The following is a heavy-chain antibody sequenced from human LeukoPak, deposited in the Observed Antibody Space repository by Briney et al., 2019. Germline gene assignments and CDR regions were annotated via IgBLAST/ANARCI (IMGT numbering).Heavy chain of an antibody. Sequence: ASLKVSCKASGGTFSSYAISWVRQTPGQGLEWMGRIIPIFGTANYAQKFQGRVTITADKSTSPAYMELSSLRSEGSALYYCRSKVAAYGNFGYWGQGTLVSVSS. D-gene: IGHD6-13*01. CDR2: IIPIFGTA. CDR1: GGTFSSYA. J-gene: IGHJ4*02. V-gene: IGHV1-69*06. CDR3: RSKVAAYGNFGY.